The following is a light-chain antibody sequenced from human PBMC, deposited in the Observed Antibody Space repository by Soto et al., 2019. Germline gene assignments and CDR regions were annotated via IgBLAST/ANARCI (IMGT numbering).Light chain of an antibody. V-gene: IGKV3-11*01. CDR3: QQRSNWPPAWT. CDR1: QSVSSY. J-gene: IGKJ1*01. CDR2: DAS. Sequence: EIVLTQSPATLSLSPGERATLSCRASQSVSSYLVWYQQKPGQAPRLLIYDASNRATGIPPRFSGSGSGTDLTLTISSLEPEDFAVYYCQQRSNWPPAWTFGQGTKVEIK.